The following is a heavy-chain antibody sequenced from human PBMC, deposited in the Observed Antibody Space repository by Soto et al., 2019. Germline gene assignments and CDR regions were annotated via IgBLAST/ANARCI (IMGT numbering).Heavy chain of an antibody. J-gene: IGHJ6*03. CDR1: GGSISSSSYY. V-gene: IGHV4-39*07. D-gene: IGHD6-6*01. CDR2: IYYSGST. CDR3: ARGSSYSYYYMDV. Sequence: SETLSLTCTVSGGSISSSSYYWGWIRQPPGKGLEWIGSIYYSGSTYYNPSLKSRVTISVDTSKNQFSLKLSSVTAADTAVYYCARGSSYSYYYMDVWGKGTTVTVSS.